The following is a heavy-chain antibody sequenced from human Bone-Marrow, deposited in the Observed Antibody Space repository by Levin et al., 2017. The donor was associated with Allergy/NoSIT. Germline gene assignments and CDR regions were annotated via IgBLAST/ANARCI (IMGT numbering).Heavy chain of an antibody. Sequence: GSLRLSCAVYGGSFSGYYWSWIRQPPGKGLEWIGEINHSGSTNYNPSLKSRVTISVDTSKNQFSLKLSSVTAADTAVYYCARGRYGSGKTYYYYYMDVWGKGTTVTVSS. D-gene: IGHD3-10*01. CDR1: GGSFSGYY. CDR2: INHSGST. CDR3: ARGRYGSGKTYYYYYMDV. J-gene: IGHJ6*03. V-gene: IGHV4-34*01.